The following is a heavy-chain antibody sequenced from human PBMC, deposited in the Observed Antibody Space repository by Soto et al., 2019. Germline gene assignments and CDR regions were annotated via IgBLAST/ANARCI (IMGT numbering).Heavy chain of an antibody. CDR2: ISAYNGNT. J-gene: IGHJ4*02. D-gene: IGHD3-22*01. CDR1: GYTFTSYG. Sequence: GASVKVSCKASGYTFTSYGISWVRQAPGQGLEWMGWISAYNGNTNYAQKLQGRVTMTTDTSTSTAYMELRSLRSDDTAVYYCARDYGGKTMKTSTPYYYFDYWGQGTMVTVSS. CDR3: ARDYGGKTMKTSTPYYYFDY. V-gene: IGHV1-18*01.